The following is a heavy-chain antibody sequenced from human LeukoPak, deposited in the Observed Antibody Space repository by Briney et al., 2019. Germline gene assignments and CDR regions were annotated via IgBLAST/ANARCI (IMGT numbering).Heavy chain of an antibody. V-gene: IGHV1-18*01. CDR3: AKVGATKGGFDY. Sequence: ASVKVSCKASGYTFSNYGISWVRQAPGQGLEWMGWISSYNDNTNYAQKLQGRVTMTTDTSTSTAYMELRSLRSDDTAVYYCAKVGATKGGFDYWGQGTLVTVSS. D-gene: IGHD1-26*01. CDR1: GYTFSNYG. J-gene: IGHJ4*02. CDR2: ISSYNDNT.